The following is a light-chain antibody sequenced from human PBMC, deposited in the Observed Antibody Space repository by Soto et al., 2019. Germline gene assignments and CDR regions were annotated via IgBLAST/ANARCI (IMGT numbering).Light chain of an antibody. J-gene: IGKJ1*01. CDR2: AAS. CDR1: QSISSF. Sequence: DIPMTQSPSSLSASVGDRVTITCRASQSISSFLNWYQQMPGKAPKLLIYAASSLQSGVPSRFSGSGSGTDFTLTISSLQPEDFATYYCQQTYSTPQTFGQGTKAEMK. V-gene: IGKV1-39*01. CDR3: QQTYSTPQT.